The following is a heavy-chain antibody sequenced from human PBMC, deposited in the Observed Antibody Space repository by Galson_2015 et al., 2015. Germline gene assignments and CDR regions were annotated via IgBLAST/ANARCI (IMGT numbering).Heavy chain of an antibody. CDR2: ISGSGGNT. Sequence: SLRLSCAASGFTSNNYAMTWVRQAPGRGLEWVSAISGSGGNTYYADSVRGRFTISRDNSKNALYLQMNSLRAEDTAIYYCVREPASKGYFDPWGQGSLVTVSS. J-gene: IGHJ5*02. D-gene: IGHD5-18*01. CDR3: VREPASKGYFDP. V-gene: IGHV3-23*01. CDR1: GFTSNNYA.